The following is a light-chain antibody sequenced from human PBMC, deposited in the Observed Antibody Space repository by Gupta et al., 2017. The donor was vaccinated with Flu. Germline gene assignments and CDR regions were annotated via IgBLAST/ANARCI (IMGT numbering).Light chain of an antibody. J-gene: IGKJ4*01. CDR2: WAS. CDR3: QQYYSAPLT. V-gene: IGKV4-1*01. Sequence: SLGEGATINCKSSQSVFYSSTNKNYLAWYQQKPGQPPKLLFYWASTRESGVPDRFSGSGSGTDFTLTISSLQAEDVAVYFCQQYYSAPLTFGGGTKVEIK. CDR1: QSVFYSSTNKNY.